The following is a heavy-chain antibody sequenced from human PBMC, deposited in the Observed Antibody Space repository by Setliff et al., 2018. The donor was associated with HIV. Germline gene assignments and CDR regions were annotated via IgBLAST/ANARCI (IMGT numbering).Heavy chain of an antibody. CDR2: ISSSSSTL. Sequence: GSLRLSCAASGFTFSKNSMNWVRQAPGKGLEWISYISSSSSTLYYADSVKGRFTISRDNAKNSLYLQMSSLRAEDTAMYYCAKISGTFRYIDCWGQGTLVTVSS. CDR3: AKISGTFRYIDC. J-gene: IGHJ4*02. V-gene: IGHV3-48*01. CDR1: GFTFSKNS. D-gene: IGHD1-20*01.